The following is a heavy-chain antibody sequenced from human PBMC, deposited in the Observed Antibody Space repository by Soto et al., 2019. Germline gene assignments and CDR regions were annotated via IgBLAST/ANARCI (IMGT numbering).Heavy chain of an antibody. D-gene: IGHD6-13*01. CDR1: GFTFSSYS. J-gene: IGHJ4*02. CDR2: ISSSSSTI. V-gene: IGHV3-48*01. CDR3: ARELSRIAAAGRSPDY. Sequence: GGSLRLSCAASGFTFSSYSMNWVRQAPGKGLEWVSYISSSSSTIYYADSVKGRFTISRDNAKNSLYLQMNSLRAEDTAVYYCARELSRIAAAGRSPDYWGQGTLVTVSS.